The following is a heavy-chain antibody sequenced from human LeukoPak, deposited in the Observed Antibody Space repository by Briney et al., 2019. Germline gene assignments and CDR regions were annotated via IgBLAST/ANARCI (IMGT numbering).Heavy chain of an antibody. Sequence: PVKVSCKASGGTFSSYAISWVRQAPGQGLEWMGGIIPIFGTANYAQKFQGRVTITADESTSTAYMELSSLRSEDTAVYYCARGRIVVVPAALDYWGQGTLVTVSS. V-gene: IGHV1-69*13. D-gene: IGHD2-2*01. CDR3: ARGRIVVVPAALDY. CDR1: GGTFSSYA. CDR2: IIPIFGTA. J-gene: IGHJ4*02.